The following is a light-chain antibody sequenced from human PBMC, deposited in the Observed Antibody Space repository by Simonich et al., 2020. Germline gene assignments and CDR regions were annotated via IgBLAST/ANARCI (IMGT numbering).Light chain of an antibody. CDR3: YSAADNNRV. CDR1: VLAKKY. J-gene: IGLJ2*01. CDR2: RER. V-gene: IGLV3-27*01. Sequence: SYELTQPSSVSVSPGQTARITCSGDVLAKKYARWFQQQPGQAPVLVIDRERWRPSGIPERFSGSSSGTTVTLTISGAQVEDEADYYCYSAADNNRVFGGGTKLTVL.